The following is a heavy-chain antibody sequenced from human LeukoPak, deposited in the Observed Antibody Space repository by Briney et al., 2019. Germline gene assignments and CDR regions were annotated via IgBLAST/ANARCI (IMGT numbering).Heavy chain of an antibody. CDR2: IYYSGST. Sequence: PSETLSLTCTVSGGSISSSSYYWGWIRQPPGKGLEWIGSIYYSGSTYYNPSLKSRVTISVDTSKNQFSLKLSSVTAADTAVYYCARALVAYDSSGYTHFDYWGQGTLVTVSS. D-gene: IGHD3-22*01. CDR3: ARALVAYDSSGYTHFDY. J-gene: IGHJ4*02. V-gene: IGHV4-39*07. CDR1: GGSISSSSYY.